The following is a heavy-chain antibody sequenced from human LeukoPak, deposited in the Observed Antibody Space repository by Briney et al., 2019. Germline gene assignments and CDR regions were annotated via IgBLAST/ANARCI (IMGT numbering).Heavy chain of an antibody. V-gene: IGHV4-4*07. Sequence: KPSETLSLTCTVSGGSISSYYWSWIRQPAGKGLEWIGRIYTSGSTNYNPSLKSRVTMSVDTSKNQISLKLSSVTAADTAVYYCARNYYDSSGYPTHDYWGQGTLVTVSS. CDR1: GGSISSYY. D-gene: IGHD3-22*01. CDR2: IYTSGST. J-gene: IGHJ4*02. CDR3: ARNYYDSSGYPTHDY.